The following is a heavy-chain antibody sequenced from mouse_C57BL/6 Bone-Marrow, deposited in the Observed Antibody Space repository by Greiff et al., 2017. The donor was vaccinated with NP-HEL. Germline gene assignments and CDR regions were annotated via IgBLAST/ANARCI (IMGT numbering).Heavy chain of an antibody. D-gene: IGHD2-3*01. J-gene: IGHJ1*03. CDR3: TRSGYFNWYFDV. CDR1: GYTFTSYW. V-gene: IGHV1-5*01. Sequence: VQLKQSGTVLARPGASVKMSCKTSGYTFTSYWMHWVKQRPGQGLEWIGAIYPGNSDTSYTQKFKGKAKLTAVTSASTAYMELSSLTNEDSAVYYSTRSGYFNWYFDVWGTGTTVTVSS. CDR2: IYPGNSDT.